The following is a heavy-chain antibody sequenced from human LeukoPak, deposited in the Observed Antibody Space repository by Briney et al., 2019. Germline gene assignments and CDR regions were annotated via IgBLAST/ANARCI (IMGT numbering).Heavy chain of an antibody. D-gene: IGHD3-22*01. CDR3: ARWGFSSGYYASFFDY. V-gene: IGHV5-51*01. J-gene: IGHJ4*02. Sequence: GESLKISCTGSGYSFTSYWIGWVRQMPGKGLEWMGIIYPGDSDTRYSPSFQGQVTISADKSISTAYLQWSSLKTSDTAMYYCARWGFSSGYYASFFDYWGQGTLVTVCS. CDR2: IYPGDSDT. CDR1: GYSFTSYW.